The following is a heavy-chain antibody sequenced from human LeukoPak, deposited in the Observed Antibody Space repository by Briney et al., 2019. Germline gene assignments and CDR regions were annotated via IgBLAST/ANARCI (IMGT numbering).Heavy chain of an antibody. Sequence: GGSLRLSCAASGFTFDDYAMHWVRQAPGKGLEWVSGISWNSGSIGYADSVKGRFTISRDNAKNSLYLQMNSLRAEDTALYYCAKDSSGSYLGALDIWGQGTMVTVSS. CDR2: ISWNSGSI. J-gene: IGHJ3*02. D-gene: IGHD3-10*01. CDR3: AKDSSGSYLGALDI. V-gene: IGHV3-9*01. CDR1: GFTFDDYA.